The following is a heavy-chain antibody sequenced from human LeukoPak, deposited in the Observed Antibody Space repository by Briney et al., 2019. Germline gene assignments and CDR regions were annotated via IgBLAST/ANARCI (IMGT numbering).Heavy chain of an antibody. CDR2: MNPNGGNT. V-gene: IGHV1-8*01. CDR3: ASRGPTTVTPSDYYYYGMDV. CDR1: GYTFTSYD. J-gene: IGHJ6*02. D-gene: IGHD4-17*01. Sequence: ASVKVSCKASGYTFTSYDINWVRQATGQGLEWMGWMNPNGGNTGYAQKFQGRVTMTRNTSISTAYMELSSLRSEDTAVYYCASRGPTTVTPSDYYYYGMDVWGQGTTVTVSS.